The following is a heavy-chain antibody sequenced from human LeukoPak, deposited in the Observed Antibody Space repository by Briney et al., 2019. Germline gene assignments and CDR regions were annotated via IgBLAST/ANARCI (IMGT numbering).Heavy chain of an antibody. V-gene: IGHV1-69*04. CDR1: GGTFSSYA. Sequence: GASVKVSCKASGGTFSSYAISWVRQAPGQGLEWMGRIIPILGIANYAQKFQGRVTITADKSTSTAYMELSSLRSEDTAVYYCARADYYDSSGYYGWGQGTLVTVSS. D-gene: IGHD3-22*01. CDR3: ARADYYDSSGYYG. J-gene: IGHJ4*02. CDR2: IIPILGIA.